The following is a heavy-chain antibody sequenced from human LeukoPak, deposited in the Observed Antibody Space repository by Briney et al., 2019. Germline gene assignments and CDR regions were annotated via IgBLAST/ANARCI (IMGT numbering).Heavy chain of an antibody. Sequence: SETLSLTCSVSGDSVSRSDSYWDWIRQPPGKGLEWIVTIYHSGRTYYSPSLKSRVTMSVDPSNTLFTLTLRSVTAADTAVYYSARRRYYDGSGYLEWGQGTLLSVSS. CDR2: IYHSGRT. V-gene: IGHV4-39*01. D-gene: IGHD3-22*01. CDR1: GDSVSRSDSY. CDR3: ARRRYYDGSGYLE. J-gene: IGHJ1*01.